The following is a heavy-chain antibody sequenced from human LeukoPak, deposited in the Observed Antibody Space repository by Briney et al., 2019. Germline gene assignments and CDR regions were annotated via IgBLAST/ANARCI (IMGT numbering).Heavy chain of an antibody. Sequence: SETLSLTCTVSGDSISDYYWSWIRQPAWKGLELIGRIYTYGITNYNPSLKSRVTTSVDTSKNQLSLRLSSVTAADTAVYYCARGVMTAIFAFDIWGQGTMVTVSS. V-gene: IGHV4-4*07. CDR2: IYTYGIT. CDR3: ARGVMTAIFAFDI. CDR1: GDSISDYY. J-gene: IGHJ3*02. D-gene: IGHD2-21*02.